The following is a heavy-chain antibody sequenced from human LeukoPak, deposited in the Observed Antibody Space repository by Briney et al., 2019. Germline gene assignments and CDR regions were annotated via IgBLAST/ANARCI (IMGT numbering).Heavy chain of an antibody. CDR3: ARDQGLDYYDSSGYYYV. V-gene: IGHV3-7*01. D-gene: IGHD3-22*01. CDR2: IKQDGSEK. J-gene: IGHJ4*02. Sequence: GGSLRLSCAASGFTFSSYAMSWVRQAPGKGLEWVANIKQDGSEKYYVDSVKGRFTISRDNAKNSLYLQMNSLRAEDTAVYYCARDQGLDYYDSSGYYYVWGQGTLVTVSS. CDR1: GFTFSSYA.